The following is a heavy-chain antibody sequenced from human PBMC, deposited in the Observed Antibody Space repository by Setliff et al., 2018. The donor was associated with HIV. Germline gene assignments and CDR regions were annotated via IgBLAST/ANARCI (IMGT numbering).Heavy chain of an antibody. Sequence: LSLTCTVSGGSMSSHYWSWVRQAPGKGLEWVAVISYDGSNKYYADSVKGRFTISRDNSKNTLYLQMNSLKAEDTAVFYCARDYGSGTNFSYSMDVWGKGTTVTVSS. D-gene: IGHD3-10*01. V-gene: IGHV3-30*03. CDR1: GGSMSSHY. CDR3: ARDYGSGTNFSYSMDV. J-gene: IGHJ6*03. CDR2: ISYDGSNK.